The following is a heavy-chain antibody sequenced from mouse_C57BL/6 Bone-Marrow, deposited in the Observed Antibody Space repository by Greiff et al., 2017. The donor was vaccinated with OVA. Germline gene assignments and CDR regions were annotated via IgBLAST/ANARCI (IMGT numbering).Heavy chain of an antibody. CDR1: GFTFSDYG. J-gene: IGHJ4*01. Sequence: EVQGVASGGGLVQPGGSLKLSCAASGFTFSDYGMPWVRQAPEKGLEWVAYISSGSSTLYSADTVKGRFTISRGNAKNTLCLQMTSLRSEDTAMYDCATGPYYPSMDYWGQGTSVTVSS. CDR2: ISSGSSTL. CDR3: ATGPYYPSMDY. V-gene: IGHV5-17*01. D-gene: IGHD1-1*01.